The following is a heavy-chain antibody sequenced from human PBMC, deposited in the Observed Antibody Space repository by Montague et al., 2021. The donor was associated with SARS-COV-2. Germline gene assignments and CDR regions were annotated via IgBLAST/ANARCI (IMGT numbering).Heavy chain of an antibody. V-gene: IGHV4-4*02. D-gene: IGHD3-22*01. Sequence: SETLSLTCVVSGDSISTDNWWTWVRPPPGKGLEWIGYIYYSGSTNYNPSLKSRVTISVDTSKNQFSLKLSSVTAADTAVYYCARIWYSSGYQGIYYFDYWGQGTLVTVSS. J-gene: IGHJ4*02. CDR2: IYYSGST. CDR3: ARIWYSSGYQGIYYFDY. CDR1: GDSISTDNW.